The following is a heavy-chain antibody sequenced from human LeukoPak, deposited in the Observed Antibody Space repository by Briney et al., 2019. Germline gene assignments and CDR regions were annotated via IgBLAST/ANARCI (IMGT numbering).Heavy chain of an antibody. D-gene: IGHD3-3*01. Sequence: QPGGSLRLSCAASGFTFSSYAMSWVRQAPGKGLEWVSAISGSGGGTYYADSVKGRFTISRDHSKTTLYLQMNSLRAEDTAVYYCAKPYHSITIFGVVIIRYFDYWGQGTLVTVSS. CDR2: ISGSGGGT. J-gene: IGHJ4*02. CDR3: AKPYHSITIFGVVIIRYFDY. V-gene: IGHV3-23*01. CDR1: GFTFSSYA.